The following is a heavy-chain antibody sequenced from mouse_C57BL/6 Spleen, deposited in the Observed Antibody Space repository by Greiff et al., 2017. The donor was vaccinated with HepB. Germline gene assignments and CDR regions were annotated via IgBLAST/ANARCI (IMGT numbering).Heavy chain of an antibody. V-gene: IGHV3-6*01. Sequence: VQLQQSGPGLVKPSQSLSLTCSVTGYSITSGYYWNWIRQFPGNKLEWMGYISYDGSNNYNPSLKNRISITRDTSKNQFFLKLNSVTTEDTATYYCARGRWGNYDAMDYWGQGTSVTVSS. D-gene: IGHD2-1*01. CDR2: ISYDGSN. CDR3: ARGRWGNYDAMDY. CDR1: GYSITSGYY. J-gene: IGHJ4*01.